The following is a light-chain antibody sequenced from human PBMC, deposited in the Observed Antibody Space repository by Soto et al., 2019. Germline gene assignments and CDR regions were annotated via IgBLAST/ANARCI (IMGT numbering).Light chain of an antibody. CDR2: GAS. V-gene: IGKV3-15*01. Sequence: EIVMTQSPATLSVSPGERATLSCRASQSVGSDLAWYQQKPGQAPRLLIYGASTRATGFPARFSGRGSGTEFTLTISSLQSEDFAIYYCQQYDNWPSWTFGQGTKVDIK. CDR3: QQYDNWPSWT. J-gene: IGKJ1*01. CDR1: QSVGSD.